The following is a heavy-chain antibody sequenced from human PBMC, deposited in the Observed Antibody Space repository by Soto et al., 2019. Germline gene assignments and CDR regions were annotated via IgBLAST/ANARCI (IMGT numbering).Heavy chain of an antibody. Sequence: QVQLQESGPGLVKPSETLSLTCTVSGDSISSYYWSWIRQPPGKGLEWIGYPHYSGSTNYNPSLQGPXXTXADXSKNRFSLSLRSVTAADTAVYYCARPETLLGADDYCGQGTMVTVSS. D-gene: IGHD3-3*01. CDR2: PHYSGST. CDR1: GDSISSYY. J-gene: IGHJ4*02. V-gene: IGHV4-59*08. CDR3: ARPETLLGADDY.